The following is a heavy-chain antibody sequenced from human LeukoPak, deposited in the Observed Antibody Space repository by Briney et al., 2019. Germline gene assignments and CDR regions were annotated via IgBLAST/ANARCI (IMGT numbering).Heavy chain of an antibody. D-gene: IGHD3-10*01. J-gene: IGHJ5*02. CDR1: GGSSSGYY. CDR3: ARGRYLLWFGVNWFDP. Sequence: PSETLSLTCAVYGGSSSGYYWSWIRQPPGKGMEWIGEINHSGTTNYNPSLKSRVTISVDTSKNQYSLKLSSVTAADTAVYYCARGRYLLWFGVNWFDPWGQGTLVTVSS. V-gene: IGHV4-34*01. CDR2: INHSGTT.